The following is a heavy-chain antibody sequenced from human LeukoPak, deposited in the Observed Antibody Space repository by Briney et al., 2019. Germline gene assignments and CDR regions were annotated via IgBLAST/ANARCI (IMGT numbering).Heavy chain of an antibody. Sequence: GGSLRLSCAASGFTFSSYEMNWVRQGPGKGLDWVSYTSSSGGTIYYADSVKGRFTISRDNAKYSLYLQMNSLRAEDTAVYYCATGGGYSYGGDYFDYWGQGTLVTVSS. D-gene: IGHD5-18*01. V-gene: IGHV3-48*03. CDR1: GFTFSSYE. CDR3: ATGGGYSYGGDYFDY. CDR2: TSSSGGTI. J-gene: IGHJ4*02.